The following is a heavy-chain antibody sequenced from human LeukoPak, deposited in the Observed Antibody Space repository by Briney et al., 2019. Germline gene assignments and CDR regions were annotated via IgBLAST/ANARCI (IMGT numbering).Heavy chain of an antibody. J-gene: IGHJ4*01. V-gene: IGHV4-59*01. CDR2: IYYSGST. CDR1: GASISNYY. CDR3: ARGFGSYDY. Sequence: SETLSLTCTVSGASISNYYWTWIRQPPGKGLEWIGSIYYSGSTNYSPALRSRVTISVDTSKNQFSLKLRSVTAADTAIYYCARGFGSYDYWGHGTLVTISS. D-gene: IGHD2-15*01.